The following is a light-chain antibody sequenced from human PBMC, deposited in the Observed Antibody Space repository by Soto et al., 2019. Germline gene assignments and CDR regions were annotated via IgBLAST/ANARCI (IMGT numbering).Light chain of an antibody. CDR1: SSDLGGYNY. Sequence: QSVLTQPRSVSGSPGQSVTISCTGTSSDLGGYNYVSWYQQHPGKAPKLIIYDVTKRPSGVPDRFSGSKSGNTASLTISGLQAEDEADYCCCSYAGSYTYVFGNGTKVTVL. J-gene: IGLJ1*01. CDR2: DVT. V-gene: IGLV2-11*01. CDR3: CSYAGSYTYV.